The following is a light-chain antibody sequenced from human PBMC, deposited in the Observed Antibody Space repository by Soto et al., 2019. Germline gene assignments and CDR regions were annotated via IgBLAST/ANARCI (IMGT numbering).Light chain of an antibody. CDR2: GAS. CDR3: PQYGSSPLT. Sequence: ENVLTQFPGTLSLSPGDRATLSCRASHSLSSDSLAWYQQKPGQAPRLLIYGASSRANGIPARFSGSGSGTDFTLTISSLEPEDFAVYDCPQYGSSPLTFGGGAKVEIK. J-gene: IGKJ4*01. V-gene: IGKV3-20*01. CDR1: HSLSSDS.